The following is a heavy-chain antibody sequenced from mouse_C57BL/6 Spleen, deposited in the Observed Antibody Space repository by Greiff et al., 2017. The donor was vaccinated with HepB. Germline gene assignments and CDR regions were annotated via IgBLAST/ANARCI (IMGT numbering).Heavy chain of an antibody. Sequence: QVHVKQSGAELAKPGASVKLSCKASGYTFTSYWMHWVKQRPGQGLEWIGYINPSSGYTKYNQKFKDKATLTADKSSSTAYMQLSSLTYEDSAVYYCARGNDGYYYFDYWGQGTTLTVSS. V-gene: IGHV1-7*01. D-gene: IGHD2-3*01. CDR1: GYTFTSYW. CDR3: ARGNDGYYYFDY. CDR2: INPSSGYT. J-gene: IGHJ2*01.